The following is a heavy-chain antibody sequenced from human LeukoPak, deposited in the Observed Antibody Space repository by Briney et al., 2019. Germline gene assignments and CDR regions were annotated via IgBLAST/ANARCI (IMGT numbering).Heavy chain of an antibody. Sequence: ASVKVSCKSSGGTFTSYAISWVRQAPGQGLGWMGGINPIFGTANYAQKFQGRVTITTAESTSTAYMELSSLRSEDTAEYYCARAQVYAGSFDPWGQGTLVTVSS. CDR1: GGTFTSYA. CDR3: ARAQVYAGSFDP. J-gene: IGHJ5*02. D-gene: IGHD1-14*01. CDR2: INPIFGTA. V-gene: IGHV1-69*05.